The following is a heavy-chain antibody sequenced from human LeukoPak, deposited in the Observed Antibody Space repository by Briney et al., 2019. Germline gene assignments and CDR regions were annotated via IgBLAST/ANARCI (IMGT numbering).Heavy chain of an antibody. J-gene: IGHJ4*02. V-gene: IGHV4-39*01. CDR3: ARQLSSWPIDY. Sequence: SETLSLTCTISGGSISSSSYFWCWIRQPPGKGLEWIGTIYYSGTTYYNPSLKSRVTISADTSKKQFSLKLTSVTAADTAVYYCARQLSSWPIDYWGQGTLVTVSS. CDR1: GGSISSSSYF. CDR2: IYYSGTT. D-gene: IGHD6-13*01.